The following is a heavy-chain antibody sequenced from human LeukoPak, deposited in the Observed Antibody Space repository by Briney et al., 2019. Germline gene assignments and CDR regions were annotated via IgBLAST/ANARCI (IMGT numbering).Heavy chain of an antibody. D-gene: IGHD1-26*01. CDR2: VYYTGST. V-gene: IGHV4-59*01. J-gene: IGHJ3*02. CDR1: IVPIRNYY. CDR3: ARDSRRELLHAFDI. Sequence: SETLSLSCSFSIVPIRNYYWNWIRQSPGKGLQWIGYVYYTGSTDYNFSLKSRVTISLDTSENQFSLKLNSVTAADTAVYYCARDSRRELLHAFDIWGQGTMATVSS.